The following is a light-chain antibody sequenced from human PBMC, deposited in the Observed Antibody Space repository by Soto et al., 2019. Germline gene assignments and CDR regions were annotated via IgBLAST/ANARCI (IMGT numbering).Light chain of an antibody. J-gene: IGKJ1*01. V-gene: IGKV3-11*01. CDR2: DAS. Sequence: EIVLTQSPVTLSLSPGERATLSCRASPSIGSYVAWYHHKPGQAPRLLIFDASNRATGIPARFSGSGSGPDFTLTISSLEPEDFAVYYCQQRRSWPPTFGQGTKVEFK. CDR3: QQRRSWPPT. CDR1: PSIGSY.